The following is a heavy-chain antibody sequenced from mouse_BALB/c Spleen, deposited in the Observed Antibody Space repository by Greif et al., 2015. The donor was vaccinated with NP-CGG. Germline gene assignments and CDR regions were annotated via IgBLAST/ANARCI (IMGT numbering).Heavy chain of an antibody. CDR1: GFTFSSYA. Sequence: EVKVVESGGGLVKPGGSLKLSCAASGFTFSSYAMSWVRQTPEKRLEWVASIGSGGSTYYPDSVKGRFTISRDNARNILYLQMSSLRPEDTAMYYCAGDLLWLRRGFAYWGQGTLVTVSA. CDR2: IGSGGST. CDR3: AGDLLWLRRGFAY. V-gene: IGHV5-6-5*01. D-gene: IGHD2-2*01. J-gene: IGHJ3*01.